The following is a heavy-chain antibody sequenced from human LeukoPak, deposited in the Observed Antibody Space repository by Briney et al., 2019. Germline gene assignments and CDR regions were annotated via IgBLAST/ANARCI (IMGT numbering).Heavy chain of an antibody. CDR1: GDSVSSNSAA. V-gene: IGHV6-1*01. CDR3: ARGVGRRDGYNYPFDY. D-gene: IGHD5-24*01. J-gene: IGHJ4*02. Sequence: SQTLSLTCAVSGDSVSSNSAAWNWIRQSPSRGLEWLGRTYYRSKWYNDYAVSVKSRITINPDTSKNQFSLQLNSVTPEDTAVYYCARGVGRRDGYNYPFDYWGQGTLVTVSS. CDR2: TYYRSKWYN.